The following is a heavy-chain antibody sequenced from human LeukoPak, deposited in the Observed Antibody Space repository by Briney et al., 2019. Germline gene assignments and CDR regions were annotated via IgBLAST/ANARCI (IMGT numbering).Heavy chain of an antibody. D-gene: IGHD5-24*01. J-gene: IGHJ4*02. CDR3: AKEDLVEMATPYDCFDY. V-gene: IGHV3-23*01. CDR2: ISGSGGST. CDR1: GFTFSSYA. Sequence: PGGSLRLSCAASGFTFSSYAMSWVRQAPGKGLEWVSAISGSGGSTYYADSVKGRFTISRDNSKNTLYLQMNSLRAEDTAVYYCAKEDLVEMATPYDCFDYWGQGTLVTVSS.